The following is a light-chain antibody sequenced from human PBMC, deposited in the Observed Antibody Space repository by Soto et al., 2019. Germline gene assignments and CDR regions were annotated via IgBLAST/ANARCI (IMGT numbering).Light chain of an antibody. CDR3: SSYGSSNTVV. CDR2: DVT. V-gene: IGLV2-14*01. CDR1: SSDIGGYNS. J-gene: IGLJ3*02. Sequence: QTVVTQPASVSGSPGQSITISCTGTSSDIGGYNSVSWYQQHPGKVPKLLIYDVTNRPSGISNRFSGSKSGNTASLTISGLQAEDKADYYCSSYGSSNTVVFGGGTKLTVL.